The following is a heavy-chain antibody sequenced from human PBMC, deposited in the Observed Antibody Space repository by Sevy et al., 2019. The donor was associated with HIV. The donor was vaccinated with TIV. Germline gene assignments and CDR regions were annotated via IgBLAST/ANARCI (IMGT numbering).Heavy chain of an antibody. V-gene: IGHV1-18*04. CDR1: GYTFTSYG. J-gene: IGHJ6*03. CDR2: ISAYNGNT. D-gene: IGHD2-2*01. CDR3: ARDSLYCSSTSCYARYYYYYYMDV. Sequence: ASVKVSCKASGYTFTSYGISWVRQAPGQGLEWMGWISAYNGNTNYAQTLQGRVTMTTDTSTSTAYMELRSLRSDDTAVYYCARDSLYCSSTSCYARYYYYYYMDVWGKGTTVTVSS.